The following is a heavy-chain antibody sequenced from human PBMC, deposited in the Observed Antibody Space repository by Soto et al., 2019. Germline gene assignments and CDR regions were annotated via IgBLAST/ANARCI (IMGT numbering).Heavy chain of an antibody. CDR2: IYWDDDK. CDR1: GFSLSTSGVG. Sequence: QITLKESGPTLVKPTQTLTLTCTFSGFSLSTSGVGVGWIRQPPGKALEWLALIYWDDDKRYSPSLKSRLTITKDNSNNQVVLTMTNMDPVDTATYYCAHRPRICTGGSCYGAFDMWGQGTMVSVSS. CDR3: AHRPRICTGGSCYGAFDM. J-gene: IGHJ3*02. D-gene: IGHD2-15*01. V-gene: IGHV2-5*02.